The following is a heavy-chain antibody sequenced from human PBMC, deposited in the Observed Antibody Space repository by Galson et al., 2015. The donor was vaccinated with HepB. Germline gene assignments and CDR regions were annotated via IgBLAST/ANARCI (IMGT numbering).Heavy chain of an antibody. CDR1: GFIFSSAW. J-gene: IGHJ6*03. CDR3: TTLTAMVTGSVYYYYYYYMDV. CDR2: IKSKRDGETT. V-gene: IGHV3-15*07. Sequence: SLRLSCAASGFIFSSAWMNWVRQAPGRGLEWVGRIKSKRDGETTDYAAPVQGRFTILRDDSQNTLHLQMNSLRIEDTAVYYCTTLTAMVTGSVYYYYYYYMDVWGKGTTVTVSS. D-gene: IGHD5-18*01.